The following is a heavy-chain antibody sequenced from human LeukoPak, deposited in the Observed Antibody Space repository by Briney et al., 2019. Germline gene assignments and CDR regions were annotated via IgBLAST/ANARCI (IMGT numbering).Heavy chain of an antibody. CDR3: ARDDIAVAGPGDY. J-gene: IGHJ4*02. CDR1: GYTFTGYY. Sequence: GASVKVSCKASGYTFTGYYMHWVRQAPGQGLEWMGWINPNSGGTNYAQKFQGRVTMTRDTSISTAYMELNRRRSDDTAVYYCARDDIAVAGPGDYWGQGTLVTVSS. CDR2: INPNSGGT. D-gene: IGHD6-19*01. V-gene: IGHV1-2*02.